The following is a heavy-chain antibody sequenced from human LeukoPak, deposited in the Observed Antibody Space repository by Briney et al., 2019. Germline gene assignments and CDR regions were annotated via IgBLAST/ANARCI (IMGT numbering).Heavy chain of an antibody. CDR3: ARGEGWELGEDY. V-gene: IGHV1-46*01. CDR2: TNPSGGST. Sequence: GASVKVSCKASGYTFTSYYMHWVRQAPGQGLEWMGITNPSGGSTSYAQKFQGRVTMTRDMSTSTVYMELSSLRSEDTAVYYCARGEGWELGEDYWGQGTLVTVSS. J-gene: IGHJ4*02. D-gene: IGHD1-26*01. CDR1: GYTFTSYY.